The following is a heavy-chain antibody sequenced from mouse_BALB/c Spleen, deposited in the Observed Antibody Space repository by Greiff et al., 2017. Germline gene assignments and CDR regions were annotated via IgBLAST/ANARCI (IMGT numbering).Heavy chain of an antibody. CDR2: IWGYGST. CDR1: GFSLTGYG. Sequence: QVQLQQSGPGLVAPSQSLSITCTVSGFSLTGYGVNWVRQPPGKGLEWLGMIWGYGSTDYNSALKSRMTISKDNSKSQVFLKMNSLQTDDTARYYCARDRYYYSSSYWYFDVWGAGTTVTVSS. J-gene: IGHJ1*01. V-gene: IGHV2-6-7*01. D-gene: IGHD1-1*01. CDR3: ARDRYYYSSSYWYFDV.